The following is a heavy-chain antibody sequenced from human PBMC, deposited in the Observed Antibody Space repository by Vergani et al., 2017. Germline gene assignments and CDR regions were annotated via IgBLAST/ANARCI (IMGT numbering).Heavy chain of an antibody. D-gene: IGHD2-21*02. Sequence: QVQLRESGPGLVQPSETLSLTCTVSGGSISSYYWSWIRQPPGKGLEWSVYLYYSGSTNYNPSHKSRVTISVDTSKNQFSLKLSSVTAADTAVYYCASRGGDGIRGDAFDIWGQGTMVTVSS. CDR2: LYYSGST. V-gene: IGHV4-59*08. CDR1: GGSISSYY. CDR3: ASRGGDGIRGDAFDI. J-gene: IGHJ3*02.